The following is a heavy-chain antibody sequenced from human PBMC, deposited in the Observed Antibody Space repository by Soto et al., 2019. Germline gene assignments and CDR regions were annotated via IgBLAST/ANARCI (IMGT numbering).Heavy chain of an antibody. CDR1: GFTFSSHW. CDR3: AGSPGLSRISGTTLGA. D-gene: IGHD1-7*01. CDR2: INGDGSST. Sequence: EVQLVESGGGLVQPGGSLRLSCAASGFTFSSHWMHWVRQAPGKGLVWVSRINGDGSSTSYADSVKGRFTISRDNAKNMLYLQVSTRRADDTAVYYCAGSPGLSRISGTTLGAWGQGTLVTVSS. J-gene: IGHJ5*01. V-gene: IGHV3-74*01.